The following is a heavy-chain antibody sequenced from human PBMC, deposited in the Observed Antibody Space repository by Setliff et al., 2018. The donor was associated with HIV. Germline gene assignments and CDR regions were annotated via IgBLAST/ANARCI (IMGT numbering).Heavy chain of an antibody. CDR1: GFDFSSHA. CDR3: AKRLAGSNTWYHFDT. CDR2: ISGHTINV. Sequence: GGSLRLSCAASGFDFSSHAMSWVRQAPGKGLEWLSVISGHTINVYYDDSVKGRFTISRDNSKNTLYLQLNSLSAEDTAIYYCAKRLAGSNTWYHFDTWGQGTLVTVSS. V-gene: IGHV3-23*01. D-gene: IGHD6-13*01. J-gene: IGHJ4*02.